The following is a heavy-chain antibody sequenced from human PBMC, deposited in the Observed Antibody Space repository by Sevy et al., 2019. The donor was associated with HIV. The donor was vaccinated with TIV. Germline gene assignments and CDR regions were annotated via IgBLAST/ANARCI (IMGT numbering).Heavy chain of an antibody. Sequence: GGSLRLSCAASGFTPSTYGMHWVRQAPGKGLEWVAVIGYDGSNKYYADSVKGRFTISRDNSKNIVFLQMDSLRAEDTAVYYCARDPRMYGDYLLAYFDYWGQGTLVTVSS. CDR2: IGYDGSNK. D-gene: IGHD2-8*01. V-gene: IGHV3-33*01. CDR1: GFTPSTYG. CDR3: ARDPRMYGDYLLAYFDY. J-gene: IGHJ4*02.